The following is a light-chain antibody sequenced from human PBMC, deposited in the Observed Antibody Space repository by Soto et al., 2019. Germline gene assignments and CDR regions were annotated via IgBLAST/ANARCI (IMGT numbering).Light chain of an antibody. CDR1: QSISSW. V-gene: IGKV1-5*01. J-gene: IGKJ2*01. Sequence: DIQMTQSPSTLSASVGDRVTITCRASQSISSWLAWYQQKPGKAPKLLIYDASSLESGVPSRFSGSASGTECTLTISSRQPDDFATYYCQHYNSYSNTFGQGTKLEIK. CDR2: DAS. CDR3: QHYNSYSNT.